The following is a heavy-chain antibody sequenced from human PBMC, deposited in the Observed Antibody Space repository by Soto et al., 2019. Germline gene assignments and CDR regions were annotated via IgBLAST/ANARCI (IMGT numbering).Heavy chain of an antibody. CDR3: ARDMTAMIDYYYYYGMDV. V-gene: IGHV1-69*13. CDR1: GGTFSSYA. J-gene: IGHJ6*02. CDR2: IIPIFGTA. Sequence: SVKVSCKASGGTFSSYAISWVRQAPGQGLEWMGGIIPIFGTANYAQKFQGRVTITADESTSTAYMELSSLRSEDTAVYYCARDMTAMIDYYYYYGMDVWGQGTTVTVSS. D-gene: IGHD5-18*01.